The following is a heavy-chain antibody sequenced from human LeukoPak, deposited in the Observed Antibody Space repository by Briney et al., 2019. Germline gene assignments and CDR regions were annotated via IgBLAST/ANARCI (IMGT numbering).Heavy chain of an antibody. V-gene: IGHV4-31*03. CDR2: IYYSGST. CDR1: GGSISSGGYY. D-gene: IGHD3/OR15-3a*01. CDR3: ARGTRSNWFDP. J-gene: IGHJ5*02. Sequence: SETLSFTCTVSGGSISSGGYYWSCIRQHPGKGLEWIGYIYYSGSTYYNPSLKSRVTISVDTSKNQFSLKLSSVTAADTAVYYCARGTRSNWFDPWGQGTLVTVSS.